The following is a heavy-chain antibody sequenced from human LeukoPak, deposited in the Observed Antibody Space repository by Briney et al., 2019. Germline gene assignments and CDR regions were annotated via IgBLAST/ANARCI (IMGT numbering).Heavy chain of an antibody. D-gene: IGHD6-6*01. J-gene: IGHJ4*02. CDR2: IKLEGSEK. V-gene: IGHV3-7*01. Sequence: GVLRLSCAASGFTFSSFWMAWVRQTPGKGLEWVANIKLEGSEKYYVDSVKGRFTVSRDNAKNSLYLQMNSLRAEDTAVYYCARISSISYYFEYWGLGTLVTVSS. CDR1: GFTFSSFW. CDR3: ARISSISYYFEY.